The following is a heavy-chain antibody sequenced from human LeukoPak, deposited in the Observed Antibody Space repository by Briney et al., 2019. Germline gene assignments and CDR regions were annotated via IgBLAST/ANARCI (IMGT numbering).Heavy chain of an antibody. CDR1: GFTFSNYA. CDR2: IGGSGYST. V-gene: IGHV3-23*01. Sequence: PGGSLRLSCAVSGFTFSNYAMTWVRQAPGKGLEWVSTIGGSGYSTCDADSVRGRFAISRDNSKNTLYLQMNSLRADDTAVYYCARIPTYQPLLAPSYYYVDVWGKGTTVTVSS. CDR3: ARIPTYQPLLAPSYYYVDV. J-gene: IGHJ6*03. D-gene: IGHD2-2*01.